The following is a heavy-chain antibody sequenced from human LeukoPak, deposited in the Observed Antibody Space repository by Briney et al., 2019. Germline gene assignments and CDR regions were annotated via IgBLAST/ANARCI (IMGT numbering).Heavy chain of an antibody. CDR2: ISSNGGST. CDR1: GFIFSNFA. Sequence: GGSLRLSCAASGFIFSNFAMHWVRQAPGKGLEYVAAISSNGGSTYHANSVKGRFTISRDNSKNTLYLQMNSLKTEDTAVYYCTTGPPYKGERFLEWLNDPDYWGQGTLVTVSS. J-gene: IGHJ4*02. CDR3: TTGPPYKGERFLEWLNDPDY. D-gene: IGHD3-3*01. V-gene: IGHV3-64*01.